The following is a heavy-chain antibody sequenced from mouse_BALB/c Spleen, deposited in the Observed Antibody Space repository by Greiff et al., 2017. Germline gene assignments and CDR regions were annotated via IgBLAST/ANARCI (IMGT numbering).Heavy chain of an antibody. CDR1: GFNIKDTY. J-gene: IGHJ4*01. CDR3: ARGGITTPYAMDY. D-gene: IGHD1-1*01. CDR2: IYPGDGDT. Sequence: QVQLQQSGAELVKPGASVKLSCTASGFNIKDTYMHWVKQRPGQGLEWIGRIYPGDGDTNYNGKFKGKATLTADKSSSTAYMQLSSLTSVDSAVYFCARGGITTPYAMDYWGQGTSVTVSS. V-gene: IGHV1-80*01.